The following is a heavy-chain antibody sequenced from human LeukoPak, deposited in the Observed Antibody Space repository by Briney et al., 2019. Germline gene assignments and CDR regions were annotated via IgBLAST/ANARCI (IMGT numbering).Heavy chain of an antibody. V-gene: IGHV3-30*18. CDR3: AKGGRRIVATNIDY. CDR2: ISYDGSNK. J-gene: IGHJ4*02. CDR1: GFIFSSYG. D-gene: IGHD5-12*01. Sequence: GRSLRLSCAASGFIFSSYGMHWVRQAPGKGLEWVAVISYDGSNKYYADSVKGRFTISRDNSKNTLYLQMNSLRAEDTAVYYCAKGGRRIVATNIDYWGQGTLVTVSS.